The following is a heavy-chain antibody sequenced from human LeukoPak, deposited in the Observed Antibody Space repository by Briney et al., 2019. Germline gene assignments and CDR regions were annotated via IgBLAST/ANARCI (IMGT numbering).Heavy chain of an antibody. Sequence: SETLSLTSTVSGGSVSSGSYYWSWIRQPPGKGLEWIGYIYYSGSTNYNPSLKSRVTISVDTSKNQFSLKLSSVTAADTAVYYCARDSPPGYYYGMDVWGKGTTVTVSS. CDR3: ARDSPPGYYYGMDV. CDR2: IYYSGST. D-gene: IGHD3-10*01. J-gene: IGHJ6*04. V-gene: IGHV4-61*01. CDR1: GGSVSSGSYY.